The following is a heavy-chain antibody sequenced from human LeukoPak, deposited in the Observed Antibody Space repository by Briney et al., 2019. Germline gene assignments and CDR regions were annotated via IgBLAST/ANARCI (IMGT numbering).Heavy chain of an antibody. CDR2: INPSGGST. V-gene: IGHV1-46*01. D-gene: IGHD3-10*01. CDR1: GYTFTSYY. Sequence: ASVKVSCMASGYTFTSYYMHWVRQAPGQGLEWMGIINPSGGSTSYAQKFQGRVTMTRDTSTSTVYMELSSLRSEDTAVYYCARDSSGEEGFYWGQGTLVTVSS. J-gene: IGHJ4*02. CDR3: ARDSSGEEGFY.